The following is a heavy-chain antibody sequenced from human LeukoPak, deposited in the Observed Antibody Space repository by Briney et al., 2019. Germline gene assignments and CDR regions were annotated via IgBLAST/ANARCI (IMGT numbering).Heavy chain of an antibody. J-gene: IGHJ4*02. D-gene: IGHD6-13*01. CDR2: ISGSGGST. CDR3: AKVSSWRTFDY. CDR1: GFTFSSYS. Sequence: GGSLTLSCAASGFTFSSYSMSWVRQPPGKVLEWVSDISGSGGSTYYADSVKGRFTISRDNSKKTLYLQMNSLRAEDTAVYYCAKVSSWRTFDYWGQGTLVTVSS. V-gene: IGHV3-23*01.